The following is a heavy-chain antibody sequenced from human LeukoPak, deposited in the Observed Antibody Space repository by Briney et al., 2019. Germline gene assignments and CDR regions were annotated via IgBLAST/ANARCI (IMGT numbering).Heavy chain of an antibody. CDR2: ISWNGGST. D-gene: IGHD6-13*01. CDR1: GFTFDDYG. CDR3: ARDRAAAGTLFDY. J-gene: IGHJ4*02. V-gene: IGHV3-20*04. Sequence: GGSLRLSCAASGFTFDDYGMSWVRQAAGKGLEWVSGISWNGGSTGYADSVKGRFTIPRDNAKNSLYLQMNSLRAEDTAFYYCARDRAAAGTLFDYWGQGALVTVSS.